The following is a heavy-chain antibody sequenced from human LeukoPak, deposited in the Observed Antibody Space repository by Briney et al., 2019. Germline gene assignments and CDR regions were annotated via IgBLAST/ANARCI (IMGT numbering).Heavy chain of an antibody. CDR2: IYYSGST. J-gene: IGHJ4*02. V-gene: IGHV4-39*07. CDR3: ARRGRELNFDY. CDR1: GGSISSSSYY. Sequence: SETLSLTCTVSGGSISSSSYYWGWIRQPPGKGLEWIGSIYYSGSTYYNPSLKSRVTISVDTSKNQFSLKLSSVTAADTAVYYCARRGRELNFDYWGQGTLVTVSS. D-gene: IGHD1-26*01.